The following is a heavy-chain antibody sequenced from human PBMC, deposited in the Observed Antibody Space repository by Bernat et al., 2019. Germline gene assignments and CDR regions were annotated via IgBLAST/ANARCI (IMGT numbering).Heavy chain of an antibody. CDR3: AKGLGGNGDFYYYMDV. CDR1: EFTFSSYA. Sequence: EVQLLESGGGLVQPGWSLRLSCAASEFTFSSYAMTWVRQAPGKGLEWVAAISNSGGSKYYRDSLKGRLTTSRDKSRNPLYLQMNSLRAEDTAVYYCAKGLGGNGDFYYYMDVWGKGTTVTVSS. J-gene: IGHJ6*03. D-gene: IGHD3-10*01. CDR2: ISNSGGSK. V-gene: IGHV3-23*01.